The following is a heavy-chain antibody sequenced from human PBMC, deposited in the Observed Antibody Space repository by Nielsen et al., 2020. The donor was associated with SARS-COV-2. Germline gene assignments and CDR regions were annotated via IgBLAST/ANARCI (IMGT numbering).Heavy chain of an antibody. CDR2: ITHSGSA. V-gene: IGHV4-34*01. J-gene: IGHJ2*01. D-gene: IGHD6-6*01. Sequence: WIHQPPGKGLEWIGEITHSGSANYSPSLKSRVTISVDTSKNQFSLKLSSVTAADTAVYYCARFEYSSSSSFDWYFDLWGRGTLVTVSS. CDR3: ARFEYSSSSSFDWYFDL.